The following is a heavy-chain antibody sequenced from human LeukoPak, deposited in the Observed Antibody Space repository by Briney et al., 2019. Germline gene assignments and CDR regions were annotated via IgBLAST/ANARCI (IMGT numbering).Heavy chain of an antibody. V-gene: IGHV3-21*01. CDR2: ISTSSSSSYI. CDR3: ARRATTERGHSYGLDY. J-gene: IGHJ4*02. Sequence: GGSLRLSCVVSGFTFSSYHMNWVRQAPGKGLEWVSSISTSSSSSYIYYADSVTGRFTISRDNAKNSLYLQINSLRAEDTAVYYCARRATTERGHSYGLDYWGQGTLVTVSS. D-gene: IGHD5-18*01. CDR1: GFTFSSYH.